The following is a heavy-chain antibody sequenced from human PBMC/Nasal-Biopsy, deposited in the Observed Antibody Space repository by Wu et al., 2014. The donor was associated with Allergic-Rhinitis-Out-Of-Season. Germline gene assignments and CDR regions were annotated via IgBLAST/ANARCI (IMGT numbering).Heavy chain of an antibody. V-gene: IGHV2-5*02. CDR3: AHNLDSSESNYFDV. CDR1: GFSLSTRGMG. J-gene: IGHJ6*04. D-gene: IGHD4-11*01. CDR2: IYWDDDK. Sequence: LVKPTQTLTLTCTFSGFSLSTRGMGVAWIRQSPGKALEWLALIYWDDDKRYSPSLKSRLTITKDTSKNQVVLTMTNMGPLDTATYYCAHNLDSSESNYFDVWGTGTTVTVSS.